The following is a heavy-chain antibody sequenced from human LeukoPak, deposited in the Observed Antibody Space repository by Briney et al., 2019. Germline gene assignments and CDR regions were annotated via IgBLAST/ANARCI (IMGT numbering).Heavy chain of an antibody. CDR2: IYYTGST. J-gene: IGHJ2*01. CDR3: ARDSDSSGLRHFDL. D-gene: IGHD3-22*01. CDR1: GDSIDKSTYY. V-gene: IGHV4-39*02. Sequence: PSETLSLTCTVSGDSIDKSTYYWGWIRQPPGKGLEWIGSIYYTGSTYYNPSLKSRVTVSVDTSKNQFSLKLSSVTAADTAVYYCARDSDSSGLRHFDLWGRGTLVTVSS.